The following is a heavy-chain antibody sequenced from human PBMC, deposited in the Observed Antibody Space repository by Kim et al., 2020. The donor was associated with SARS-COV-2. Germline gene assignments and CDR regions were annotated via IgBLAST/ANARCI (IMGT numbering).Heavy chain of an antibody. Sequence: GGSLRLSCAASGFTFSNSGMSWVRQAPGKGLEWVSSITGSGGSAYYADSVKGRFTISRDNSKNTLFLQMDSLRAEDTAVYYCAKRSVWFDPWGQGTLVTV. J-gene: IGHJ5*02. CDR3: AKRSVWFDP. CDR1: GFTFSNSG. V-gene: IGHV3-23*01. CDR2: ITGSGGSA.